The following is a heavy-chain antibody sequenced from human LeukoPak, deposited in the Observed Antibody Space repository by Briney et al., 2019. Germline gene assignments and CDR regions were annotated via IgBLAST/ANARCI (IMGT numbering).Heavy chain of an antibody. J-gene: IGHJ6*04. CDR1: GFTFTSSA. Sequence: GTSVKVSCKASGFTFTSSAVQWVRQARGQRLEWLGWIVVGSGNTNYAQKFQERVTITRDMSTSTAYMELSSLRSEDTAVYYCAADFRITTAGNYYYYYGMDVWGKGTTVTVSS. D-gene: IGHD3-10*01. CDR3: AADFRITTAGNYYYYYGMDV. V-gene: IGHV1-58*01. CDR2: IVVGSGNT.